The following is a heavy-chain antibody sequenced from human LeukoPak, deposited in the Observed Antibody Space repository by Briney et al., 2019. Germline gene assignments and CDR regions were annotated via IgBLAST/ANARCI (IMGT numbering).Heavy chain of an antibody. V-gene: IGHV4-59*08. CDR3: ARAPYYDILTGQNWFDP. CDR2: IYYSGST. CDR1: GGSISSYY. Sequence: SETLSLTCTVSGGSISSYYWSWIRQTPGKGLEGVGYIYYSGSTNYNTYLKRRVTISVEKSKKQFSLKLCSVTAADTAVYYCARAPYYDILTGQNWFDPWGQGTLVTVSS. J-gene: IGHJ5*02. D-gene: IGHD3-9*01.